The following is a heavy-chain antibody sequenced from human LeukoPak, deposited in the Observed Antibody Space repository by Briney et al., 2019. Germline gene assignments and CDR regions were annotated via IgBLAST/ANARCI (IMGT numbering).Heavy chain of an antibody. CDR2: ISSGSDYI. D-gene: IGHD3-22*01. Sequence: GGSLRLSCAASGFTFSTYSMNWVRQAPGKGLEWVSSISSGSDYIYYADSLQGRFTISRDNAKNTLNLQMNSLRAEDTAVYYCARDLGQYYDTSDNWFDPWGQGTLVTVSS. CDR1: GFTFSTYS. J-gene: IGHJ5*02. CDR3: ARDLGQYYDTSDNWFDP. V-gene: IGHV3-21*01.